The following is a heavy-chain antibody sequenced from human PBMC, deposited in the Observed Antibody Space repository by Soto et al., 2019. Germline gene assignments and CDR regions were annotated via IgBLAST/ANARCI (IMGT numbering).Heavy chain of an antibody. CDR2: INAGSGNT. CDR1: GYTFISYA. V-gene: IGHV1-3*05. D-gene: IGHD3-10*01. CDR3: ARDFNYGSGDY. J-gene: IGHJ4*02. Sequence: QVQLVQSGAEEKKPGASVKVSCKASGYTFISYAMYWVRQAPGQRLEWMGWINAGSGNTKYSQKFQGRVTITRDTSASTAYMELSSLRSEDTAVYYCARDFNYGSGDYWGQGTLVTVSS.